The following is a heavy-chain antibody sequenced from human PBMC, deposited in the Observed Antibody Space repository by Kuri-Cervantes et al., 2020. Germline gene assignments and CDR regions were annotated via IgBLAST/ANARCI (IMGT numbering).Heavy chain of an antibody. CDR2: IYYSGST. Sequence: SETLSLTCTVSGGSISSSSYYWGWIRQHPGKGLEWIGYIYYSGSTYYNPSLKSRVTISVDTSKNQFSLKLSSVTAADTAVYYCAVTVTTYYYGMDVWGQGTTVTVSS. V-gene: IGHV4-31*03. CDR1: GGSISSSSYY. CDR3: AVTVTTYYYGMDV. J-gene: IGHJ6*02. D-gene: IGHD4-17*01.